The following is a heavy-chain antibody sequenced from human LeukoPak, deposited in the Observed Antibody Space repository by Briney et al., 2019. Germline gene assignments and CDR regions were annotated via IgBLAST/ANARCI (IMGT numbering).Heavy chain of an antibody. J-gene: IGHJ4*02. Sequence: GGSLRLSCAASGFTFSSYAMSWVRQAPGKGLEWVSAISGSGGSTYYADSVKGRFTISRDNSKNTLYLQMNSLRAEDTAVYHCAKVPSPFGVVRYFDYWGQGTLVTVSS. CDR3: AKVPSPFGVVRYFDY. D-gene: IGHD3-3*01. V-gene: IGHV3-23*01. CDR2: ISGSGGST. CDR1: GFTFSSYA.